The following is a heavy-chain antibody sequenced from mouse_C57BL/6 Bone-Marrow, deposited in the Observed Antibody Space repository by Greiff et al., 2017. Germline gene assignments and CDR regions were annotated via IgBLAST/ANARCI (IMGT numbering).Heavy chain of an antibody. Sequence: VQLVESGPGLVAPSQSLSITCTVSGFSLTSYGVAWVRQSPGKGLEWLGVIWGVGSTNYNSALKSRLSISKDNSKSQVFLKMNSLQTDDTAMYYCARDYGSSYGYWYFDVWGTGTTVTVSS. D-gene: IGHD1-1*01. V-gene: IGHV2-6*01. CDR1: GFSLTSYG. CDR3: ARDYGSSYGYWYFDV. CDR2: IWGVGST. J-gene: IGHJ1*03.